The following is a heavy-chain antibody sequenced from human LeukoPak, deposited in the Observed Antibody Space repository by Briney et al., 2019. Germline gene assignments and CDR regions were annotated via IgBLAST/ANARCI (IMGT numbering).Heavy chain of an antibody. D-gene: IGHD3-3*01. V-gene: IGHV4-31*03. CDR1: GDSVNSGGYY. J-gene: IGHJ4*02. CDR2: IYYGGDS. Sequence: SETLSLTCTVSGDSVNSGGYYWSWIRQHPGKGLEWIGFIYYGGDSPYHASLKSRVSSSVTMSRNQFFLNLTSVTPTATAGYYCARLLWSGDVHFDYWGQGTLVTVSS. CDR3: ARLLWSGDVHFDY.